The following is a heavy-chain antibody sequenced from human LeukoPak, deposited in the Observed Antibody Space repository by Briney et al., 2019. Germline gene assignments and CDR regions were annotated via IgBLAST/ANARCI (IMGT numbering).Heavy chain of an antibody. CDR1: GGSISSYY. J-gene: IGHJ5*02. Sequence: SQTLSLTCTVSGGSISSYYWSWIRQPPGKGLEWIGYIYYSGSTNYNPSLKSRVTISVDTSKNQFSLKVTSVTAADTAVYYCARGHYYWFDPWGQGTLVTVSS. CDR3: ARGHYYWFDP. CDR2: IYYSGST. D-gene: IGHD3-10*01. V-gene: IGHV4-59*08.